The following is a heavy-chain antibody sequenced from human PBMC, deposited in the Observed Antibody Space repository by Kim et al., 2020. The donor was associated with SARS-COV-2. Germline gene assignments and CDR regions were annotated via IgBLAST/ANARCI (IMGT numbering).Heavy chain of an antibody. D-gene: IGHD5-18*01. CDR2: ISWNSGSI. J-gene: IGHJ4*02. CDR3: AKAGYSYGLIDY. Sequence: GGSLRLSCAASGFTFDDYAMHWVRQAPGKGLEWVSGISWNSGSIGYADSVKGRFTISRDNAKNSLYLQMNSLRAEDTALYYCAKAGYSYGLIDYRGPGT. V-gene: IGHV3-9*01. CDR1: GFTFDDYA.